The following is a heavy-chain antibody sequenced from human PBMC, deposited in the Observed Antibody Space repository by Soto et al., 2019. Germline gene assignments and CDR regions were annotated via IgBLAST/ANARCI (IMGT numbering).Heavy chain of an antibody. J-gene: IGHJ4*02. CDR2: ISYDGSNK. D-gene: IGHD5-12*01. V-gene: IGHV3-30*18. CDR3: AKALEIFMVATISDY. Sequence: GGSLRLSCAASGFTFSSYGMHWVHQAPGKGLEWVAVISYDGSNKYYADSVKGRFTISRDNSKNTLYLQMNSLRAEDTAVYYCAKALEIFMVATISDYWGQGTLVTVSS. CDR1: GFTFSSYG.